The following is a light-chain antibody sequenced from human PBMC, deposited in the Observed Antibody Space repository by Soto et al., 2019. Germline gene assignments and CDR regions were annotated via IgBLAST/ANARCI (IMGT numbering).Light chain of an antibody. V-gene: IGKV1-39*01. J-gene: IGKJ2*01. Sequence: DIQMTQSPSSLSASIGDRVTITCRAGHSISSYLNWYQQKPGKAPKLLIDAASSLQSGVPSRFSGSGSGTDFTLTINSLQPEDFATYYCQHTYSAPYTFGQGTKLEIK. CDR3: QHTYSAPYT. CDR1: HSISSY. CDR2: AAS.